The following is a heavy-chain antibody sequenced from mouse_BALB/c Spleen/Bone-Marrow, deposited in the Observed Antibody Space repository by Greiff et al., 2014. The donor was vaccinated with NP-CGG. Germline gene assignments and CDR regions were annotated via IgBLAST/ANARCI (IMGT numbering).Heavy chain of an antibody. D-gene: IGHD1-2*01. Sequence: VKVEESGPGLAAPSQSLSISCTVSGFSLTSYGVHWVRQPPGKGLEWLGVIWADGSTNYNSALMYRLSISKDNSKSQVFLKMNSLQTDDTAMYYCARITTATGAMDYWGQGTSVTVSS. J-gene: IGHJ4*01. CDR1: GFSLTSYG. CDR3: ARITTATGAMDY. V-gene: IGHV2-9*02. CDR2: IWADGST.